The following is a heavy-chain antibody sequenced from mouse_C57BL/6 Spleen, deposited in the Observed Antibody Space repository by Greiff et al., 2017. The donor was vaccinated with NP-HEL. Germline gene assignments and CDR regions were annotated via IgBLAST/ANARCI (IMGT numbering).Heavy chain of an antibody. V-gene: IGHV1-80*01. CDR3: ASGDYYDYDEDFDY. CDR2: IYPGDGDT. CDR1: GYAFSSYW. Sequence: QVQLQQSGAELVKPGASVKISCKASGYAFSSYWMNWVKQRPGKGLEWIGQIYPGDGDTNYNGKFKGKATLTADKSSSTAYMQLSSLTSEDSAVYFCASGDYYDYDEDFDYWGQGTTLTVSS. J-gene: IGHJ2*01. D-gene: IGHD2-4*01.